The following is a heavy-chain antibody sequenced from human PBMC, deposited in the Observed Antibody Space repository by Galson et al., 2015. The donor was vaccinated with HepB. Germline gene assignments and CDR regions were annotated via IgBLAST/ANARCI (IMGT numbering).Heavy chain of an antibody. J-gene: IGHJ6*02. CDR3: ARGLSGRYGMDV. V-gene: IGHV3-74*01. D-gene: IGHD2-15*01. Sequence: SLRLSCAVSGFTFSSYWMHWVRQAPGKGLVWVSRINSDGSRTYYADSVKGRFTISRDNAKSTVFLQMNILRDEDTAVYYCARGLSGRYGMDVRGQGTTVTVSS. CDR1: GFTFSSYW. CDR2: INSDGSRT.